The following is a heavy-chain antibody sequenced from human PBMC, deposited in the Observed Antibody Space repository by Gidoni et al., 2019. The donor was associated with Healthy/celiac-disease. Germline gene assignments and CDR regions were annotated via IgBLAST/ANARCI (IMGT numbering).Heavy chain of an antibody. Sequence: LVQPGGSLRLSCSASGLIFNSYWMTWVRRAPGKGLEWVANIKQDGSGKYYVDSVKGRFTISRDNAKNSLYLHMNSLRAEDTAVYYCASYRNDWSGAYWGQGTLVTVSS. CDR1: GLIFNSYW. V-gene: IGHV3-7*01. CDR3: ASYRNDWSGAY. D-gene: IGHD1-1*01. J-gene: IGHJ4*02. CDR2: IKQDGSGK.